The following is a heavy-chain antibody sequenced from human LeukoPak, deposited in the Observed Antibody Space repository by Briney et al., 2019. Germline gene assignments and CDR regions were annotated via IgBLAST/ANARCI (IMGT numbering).Heavy chain of an antibody. CDR1: GGTFSSYA. J-gene: IGHJ3*02. CDR3: ARVDTMVRGVIDAFDI. CDR2: IIPILGIA. V-gene: IGHV1-69*04. Sequence: SVKVSCKASGGTFSSYAISWVRQAPGQGLEWMGRIIPILGIANYAQKFQGRVTITADKSTSTAYMELSSLRSEDTAVYYCARVDTMVRGVIDAFDIWGQGTMVTVSS. D-gene: IGHD3-10*01.